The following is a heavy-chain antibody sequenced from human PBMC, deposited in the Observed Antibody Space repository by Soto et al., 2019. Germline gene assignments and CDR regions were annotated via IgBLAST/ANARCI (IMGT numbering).Heavy chain of an antibody. CDR3: ARAPYYYGSGSYYGPYYFDY. J-gene: IGHJ4*02. V-gene: IGHV4-39*01. D-gene: IGHD3-10*01. CDR2: IYYSGST. CDR1: GGSISISSYY. Sequence: QLQLQESGPGLVKPSETLSLTCTVSGGSISISSYYWGWIRQPPGKGLEWIGSIYYSGSTYYNPSLKSRVTISVDTSKNQFSLKLSSVSAADTAVYYCARAPYYYGSGSYYGPYYFDYWGQGTLVTVSS.